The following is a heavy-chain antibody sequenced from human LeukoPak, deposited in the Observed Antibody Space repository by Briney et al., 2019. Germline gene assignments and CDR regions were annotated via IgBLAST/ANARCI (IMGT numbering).Heavy chain of an antibody. CDR1: GYTLTSYD. Sequence: ASVKVSCKASGYTLTSYDINWVRQATGQGLEWTGSMNPNSGNTGYAQKFQGRVTMTRNTSISTAYMELSSLRSEDTAVYYCASLRSLYCSSTSCYSYYYYGMDVWGQGTTVTVSS. CDR2: MNPNSGNT. J-gene: IGHJ6*02. V-gene: IGHV1-8*01. CDR3: ASLRSLYCSSTSCYSYYYYGMDV. D-gene: IGHD2-2*01.